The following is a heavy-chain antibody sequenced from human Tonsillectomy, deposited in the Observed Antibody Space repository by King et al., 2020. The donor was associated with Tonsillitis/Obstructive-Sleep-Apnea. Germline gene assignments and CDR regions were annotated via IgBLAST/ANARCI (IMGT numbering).Heavy chain of an antibody. D-gene: IGHD2-8*01. CDR2: IYYSESA. J-gene: IGHJ3*02. CDR3: ARDMVLEAGGDAFDI. CDR1: GGSISSYY. Sequence: VQLQESGPGLVKPSKTLSLTCTVSGGSISSYYWSWIRQPPGKGLEWIGYIYYSESANYNPSLKSRVTISVDTSKNQFSLKLSSVTAADTAVYYCARDMVLEAGGDAFDIWGQGTMVTVSS. V-gene: IGHV4-59*01.